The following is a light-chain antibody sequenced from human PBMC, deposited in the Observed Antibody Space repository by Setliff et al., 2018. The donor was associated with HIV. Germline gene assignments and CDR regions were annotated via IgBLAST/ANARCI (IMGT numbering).Light chain of an antibody. CDR1: GSDIGYYTY. J-gene: IGLJ1*01. Sequence: QSVLTPPPSASGSPGQSVTISCTGTGSDIGYYTYVSWYQQHPGKAPRLVIYDVSRRPSGVPNRFSGSRSGNTASLTVSGLQAEDEADYYCSSYAGNNKYVFGSGTKVTVL. CDR3: SSYAGNNKYV. CDR2: DVS. V-gene: IGLV2-8*01.